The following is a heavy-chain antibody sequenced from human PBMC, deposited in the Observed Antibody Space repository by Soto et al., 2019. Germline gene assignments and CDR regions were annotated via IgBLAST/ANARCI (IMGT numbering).Heavy chain of an antibody. D-gene: IGHD1-1*01. CDR1: GFPFWTYS. V-gene: IGHV3-23*01. Sequence: EVKLLESGGGLVQPGGSMRLSCEASGFPFWTYSMSWVRQAPRKGLEWVSGISGSGTATYYTDSVKGRFTVSRDNSKDTLFLQMSSLRVEDTAVYYCASQELEPPPYFFESWGQGTLVTVSS. CDR3: ASQELEPPPYFFES. J-gene: IGHJ4*02. CDR2: ISGSGTAT.